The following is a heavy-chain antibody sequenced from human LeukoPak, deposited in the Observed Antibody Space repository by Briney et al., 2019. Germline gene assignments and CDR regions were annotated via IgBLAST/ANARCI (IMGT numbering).Heavy chain of an antibody. D-gene: IGHD3-22*01. CDR2: INHSGST. J-gene: IGHJ2*01. V-gene: IGHV4-31*03. CDR3: ARAARQGFTMIVVPFFYFDL. CDR1: GGSINSGASD. Sequence: SETLSLTCTASGGSINSGASDWGWIRQHPKRGLEWVGYINHSGSTYYNPSLGSRVTMSVDTSKNQFSLKLSSVTAADPAVYYCARAARQGFTMIVVPFFYFDLWGRGTLVTVSS.